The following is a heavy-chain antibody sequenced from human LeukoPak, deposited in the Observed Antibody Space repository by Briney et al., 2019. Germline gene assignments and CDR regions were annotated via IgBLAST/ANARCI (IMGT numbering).Heavy chain of an antibody. CDR1: GFTFSSYE. V-gene: IGHV3-48*03. J-gene: IGHJ3*02. CDR3: VAGATSAFDI. D-gene: IGHD3-10*01. Sequence: PGGSLRLSCAASGFTFSSYEMNWVRQAPGKGLEWVSYIGTSGSTIYYADSVKGRFTISRDNARNSLYLQMNSLRAGDTAVYYCVAGATSAFDIWGQGTMVTVSS. CDR2: IGTSGSTI.